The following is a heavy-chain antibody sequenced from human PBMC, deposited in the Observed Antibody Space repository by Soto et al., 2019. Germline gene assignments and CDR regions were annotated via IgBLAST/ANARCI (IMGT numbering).Heavy chain of an antibody. D-gene: IGHD6-19*01. CDR3: ASIPIAVAGAP. CDR2: ISSSGSTI. J-gene: IGHJ5*02. V-gene: IGHV3-48*03. Sequence: EVQLVESGGGLVQPGGSLRLSCAASGFTFSSYEMKWVRQAPGKGLEWVSYISSSGSTIYYADSVKGRFTISRDNAKNSLYLQMNSLRAEDTAVYYCASIPIAVAGAPWGQGTLVTVSS. CDR1: GFTFSSYE.